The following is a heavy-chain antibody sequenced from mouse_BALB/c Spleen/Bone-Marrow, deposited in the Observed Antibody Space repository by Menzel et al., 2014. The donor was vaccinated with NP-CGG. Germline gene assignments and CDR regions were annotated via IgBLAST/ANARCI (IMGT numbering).Heavy chain of an antibody. D-gene: IGHD1-1*01. CDR2: ISSGGDNT. CDR1: GFAFSSYD. CDR3: ARHTLYYYPSDY. J-gene: IGHJ2*01. Sequence: EVQVVESGGGLVKPGGSLKLSCAASGFAFSSYDMSWVRQTPEKRLEWVAFISSGGDNTYYPDTVKGRFTISRDNAKNTLYLQMSSLKSEDTAKYYCARHTLYYYPSDYWGQATTLTVSS. V-gene: IGHV5-12-1*01.